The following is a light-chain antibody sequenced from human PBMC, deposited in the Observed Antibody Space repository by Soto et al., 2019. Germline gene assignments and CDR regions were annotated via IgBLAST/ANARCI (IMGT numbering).Light chain of an antibody. J-gene: IGLJ2*01. CDR3: QVWDSRDDHRV. Sequence: SYELTQPPSVSVAPGQTARITCGGNRIGCKSVHWFQQKPGQAPVLVVQDDSDRPSGIPERFSGSNSGGTATLTISRVEAGDEADYYCQVWDSRDDHRVFGGGTKL. V-gene: IGLV3-21*02. CDR1: RIGCKS. CDR2: DDS.